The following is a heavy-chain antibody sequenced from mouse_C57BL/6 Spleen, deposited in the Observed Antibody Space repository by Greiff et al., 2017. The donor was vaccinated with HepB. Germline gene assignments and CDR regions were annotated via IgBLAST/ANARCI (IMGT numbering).Heavy chain of an antibody. CDR1: GYTFTSYW. V-gene: IGHV1-72*01. CDR3: ARSGGYYDYDKEEADY. Sequence: VQLQQPGAELVKPGASVKLSCKASGYTFTSYWMHWVKQRPGRGLEWIGRIDPNSGGTKYNEKFKSKATLTVDKPSSTAYMQLSSLTSEDSAVYYCARSGGYYDYDKEEADYWGQGTTLTLSS. CDR2: IDPNSGGT. J-gene: IGHJ2*01. D-gene: IGHD2-4*01.